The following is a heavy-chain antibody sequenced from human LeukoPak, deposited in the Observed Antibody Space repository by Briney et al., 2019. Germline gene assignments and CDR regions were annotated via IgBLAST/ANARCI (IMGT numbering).Heavy chain of an antibody. V-gene: IGHV4-59*01. CDR2: IYYSGST. CDR1: GGSISSYY. D-gene: IGHD1-1*01. Sequence: SETLSLTCTVSGGSISSYYWSWIRQPPGKGLEWIGYIYYSGSTNYNPSLKSRVTISVDTSKNQFSLKLSSVTAADTAVYHCARGGYGYYFDYWGQGTLVTVSS. CDR3: ARGGYGYYFDY. J-gene: IGHJ4*02.